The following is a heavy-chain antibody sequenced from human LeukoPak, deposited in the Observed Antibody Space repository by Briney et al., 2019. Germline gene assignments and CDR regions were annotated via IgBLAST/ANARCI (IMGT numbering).Heavy chain of an antibody. Sequence: GGSLRLSCAVSGFTFSSYAMHWVRQAPGKGLEWVALIAYDGSDKYYTDSVKGRFTISIDNSKNTVYLQMNSLKPEDTGVYYGARYSPPAYYDILTAYSTGFDYWGQGTLVTVST. V-gene: IGHV3-30*04. D-gene: IGHD3-9*01. CDR3: ARYSPPAYYDILTAYSTGFDY. CDR1: GFTFSSYA. CDR2: IAYDGSDK. J-gene: IGHJ4*02.